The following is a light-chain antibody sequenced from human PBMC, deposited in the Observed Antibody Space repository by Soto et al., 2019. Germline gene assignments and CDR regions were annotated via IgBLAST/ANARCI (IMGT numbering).Light chain of an antibody. CDR2: GVS. V-gene: IGLV2-8*01. CDR3: SSYAGSNNPVV. Sequence: QSVLTQPPSASGSPGQSVTISCTGTSSDVGGYNYVSWYQQHPGKAPKLMIYGVSKRPSGVPDRFSGSKSGSTASLTVSGLQAEDEADYYCSSYAGSNNPVVFGGGTKLTVL. J-gene: IGLJ2*01. CDR1: SSDVGGYNY.